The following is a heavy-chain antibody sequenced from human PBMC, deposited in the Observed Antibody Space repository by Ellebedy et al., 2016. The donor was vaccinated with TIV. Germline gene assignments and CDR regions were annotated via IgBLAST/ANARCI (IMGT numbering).Heavy chain of an antibody. Sequence: AASVKVSCKASGYTFTGYYMHWVRQAPGQGLEWMGWISAYNGNTNYAQKLQGRVTMTTDTSTSTAYMELRSLRSDDTAVYYCARGDSSGYYQFDYWGQGTLVTVSS. V-gene: IGHV1-18*04. J-gene: IGHJ4*02. D-gene: IGHD3-22*01. CDR1: GYTFTGYY. CDR3: ARGDSSGYYQFDY. CDR2: ISAYNGNT.